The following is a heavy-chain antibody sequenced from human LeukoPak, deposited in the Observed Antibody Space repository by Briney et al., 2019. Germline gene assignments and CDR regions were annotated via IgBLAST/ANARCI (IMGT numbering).Heavy chain of an antibody. Sequence: PSQTLSLTCTVSGGSISSGGYYWSWIRQHPGKGLEWIGYIYYSGSTYYNPSLKSQVTISVDTSKNQFSLKLSSVTAADTAVYYCASLLNSGYSSSWSYYFDYWGQGTLVTVSS. V-gene: IGHV4-31*01. CDR3: ASLLNSGYSSSWSYYFDY. CDR1: GGSISSGGYY. J-gene: IGHJ4*02. D-gene: IGHD6-13*01. CDR2: IYYSGST.